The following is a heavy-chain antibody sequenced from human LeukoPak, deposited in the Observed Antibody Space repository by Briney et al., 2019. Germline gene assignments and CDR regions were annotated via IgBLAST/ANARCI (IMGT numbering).Heavy chain of an antibody. V-gene: IGHV1-18*01. Sequence: ASVKVSCKASGYSFPNYGINWVRQAPGQGLEWMGWIRPHDGKTSYPQKFRGRVTMTTDVSTNTIYMDLRSLRSDDTAIYYRARDKRDSNPSGNWFPFDFWGQGTLVTVSS. J-gene: IGHJ4*02. CDR2: IRPHDGKT. CDR3: ARDKRDSNPSGNWFPFDF. D-gene: IGHD1-1*01. CDR1: GYSFPNYG.